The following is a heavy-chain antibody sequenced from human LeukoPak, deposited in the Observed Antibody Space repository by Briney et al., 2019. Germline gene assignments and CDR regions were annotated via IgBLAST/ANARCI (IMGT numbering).Heavy chain of an antibody. Sequence: SETLSLTCTVSGGSISSYYWSWIRRPPGKGLEWIGYIYYSGSTNYNPSLKSRVTISVDTSKNQFSLKLSSVTAADTAVYYCARRGYSGYLDYWGQGTLVTVSS. CDR3: ARRGYSGYLDY. D-gene: IGHD5-12*01. CDR2: IYYSGST. J-gene: IGHJ4*02. CDR1: GGSISSYY. V-gene: IGHV4-59*08.